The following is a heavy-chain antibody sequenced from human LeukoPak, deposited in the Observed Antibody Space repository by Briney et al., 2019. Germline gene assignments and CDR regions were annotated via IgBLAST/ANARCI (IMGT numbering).Heavy chain of an antibody. D-gene: IGHD3-16*01. V-gene: IGHV3-48*01. CDR1: GFTFSSYS. CDR2: ISSSSTI. J-gene: IGHJ6*02. CDR3: ARGGGLDV. Sequence: GGSLRLSCAASGFTFSSYSMNWVRQAPGKGLEWVSYISSSSTIYYADSVKGRFTISRDNAKNSLYLQMSNLRAEDTAVYFCARGGGLDVWGQGATVTVSS.